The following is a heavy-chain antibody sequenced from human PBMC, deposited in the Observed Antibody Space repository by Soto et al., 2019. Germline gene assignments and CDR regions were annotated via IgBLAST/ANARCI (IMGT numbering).Heavy chain of an antibody. J-gene: IGHJ4*02. CDR2: ISAYNGNR. V-gene: IGHV1-18*01. CDR1: GYTPTNY. Sequence: QVPLVQSGPEVKKPGASVTVSCKTSGYTPTNYIGWVRQAPGQGLEWMGWISAYNGNRNSAQKLQGSFTMTTDTSTKTAYMELRSLRSDDTAVYFCARALYRRGTYYAFDNWGQGTLVTVSS. D-gene: IGHD1-26*01. CDR3: ARALYRRGTYYAFDN.